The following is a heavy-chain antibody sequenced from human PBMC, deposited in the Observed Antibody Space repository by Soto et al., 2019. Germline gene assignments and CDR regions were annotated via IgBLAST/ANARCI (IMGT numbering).Heavy chain of an antibody. CDR1: GGSISSYY. CDR3: ARDFGPGIVGAYVDYYYYGMDV. D-gene: IGHD1-26*01. J-gene: IGHJ6*02. V-gene: IGHV4-59*01. Sequence: SETLSLTCTVSGGSISSYYWSWIRQPPGKGLEWIGYIYYSGSTNYNPSLKSRVTISVDTSKNQFSLKLSSVTAADTAVYYCARDFGPGIVGAYVDYYYYGMDVWGQGTTVTVSS. CDR2: IYYSGST.